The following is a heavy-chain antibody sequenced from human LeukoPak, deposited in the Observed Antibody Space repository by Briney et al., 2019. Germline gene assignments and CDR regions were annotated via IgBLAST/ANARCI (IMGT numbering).Heavy chain of an antibody. D-gene: IGHD5-18*01. Sequence: SETLSLTCTVSGGSISSYYWSWIRLPAGKGLEWIGRIYTSGSTNYNPSLKSRVTMSVDTSKNQFSLKLSSVTAADTAVYYCASALRVDTAMVMNYWGQGTLVTVSS. CDR2: IYTSGST. CDR1: GGSISSYY. CDR3: ASALRVDTAMVMNY. J-gene: IGHJ4*02. V-gene: IGHV4-4*07.